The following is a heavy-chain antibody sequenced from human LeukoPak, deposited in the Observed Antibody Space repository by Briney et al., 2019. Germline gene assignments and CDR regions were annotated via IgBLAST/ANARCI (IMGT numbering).Heavy chain of an antibody. Sequence: PSETLSLTCAVYGGSFSGYYWSWIRQPPGKGLEWIGEINHSGSTNYSPSLKSRVTISVDTSKNQFSLKLSSVTAADTAVYYCARGRTTSLSYFDYWGQGTLVTVSS. CDR2: INHSGST. CDR3: ARGRTTSLSYFDY. D-gene: IGHD1-1*01. J-gene: IGHJ4*02. V-gene: IGHV4-34*01. CDR1: GGSFSGYY.